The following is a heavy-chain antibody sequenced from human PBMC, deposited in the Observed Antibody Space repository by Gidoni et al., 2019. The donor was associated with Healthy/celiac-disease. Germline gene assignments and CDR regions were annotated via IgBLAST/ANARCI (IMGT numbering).Heavy chain of an antibody. CDR3: ARYNEGGYCSGGSCYSAGHVEY. CDR2: IYYSGST. V-gene: IGHV4-59*01. CDR1: GVSISSYY. J-gene: IGHJ4*02. Sequence: QVQLQESGPGLVKPSETLSLTCTVSGVSISSYYWSWIRQPPRKGLVLIGYIYYSGSTNYKPVRKGRVTISVYTDKNKFSLKLSYVTAADTAVYYGARYNEGGYCSGGSCYSAGHVEYWGQGTMVTVSS. D-gene: IGHD2-15*01.